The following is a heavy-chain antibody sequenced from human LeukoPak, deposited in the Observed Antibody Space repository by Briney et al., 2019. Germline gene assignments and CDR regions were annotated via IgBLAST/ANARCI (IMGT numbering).Heavy chain of an antibody. CDR1: AYNFANYH. CDR3: TREGSTDAFDI. Sequence: ASVKVSCKASAYNFANYHIHWVRQAPGQGLGWMGYINPNTGGTKYAQKFQGRATMTEDTSITTAYMEVSWLRSDDSALYYCTREGSTDAFDIWGQGTMVTVSS. V-gene: IGHV1-2*02. J-gene: IGHJ3*02. CDR2: INPNTGGT. D-gene: IGHD3-10*01.